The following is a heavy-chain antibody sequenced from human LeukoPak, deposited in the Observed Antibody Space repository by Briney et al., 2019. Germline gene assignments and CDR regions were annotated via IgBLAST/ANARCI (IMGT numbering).Heavy chain of an antibody. Sequence: SETLSLTCTVSGYSISSGYYWGWIRQPPGKGLEWIGSIYHSGSTYYNPSLKSRVTISVDTSKNQFSLKLSSVTAADTAVYYCARDSMVRGVIHWFDPWGQGTLVTVSS. CDR3: ARDSMVRGVIHWFDP. J-gene: IGHJ5*02. V-gene: IGHV4-38-2*02. CDR1: GYSISSGYY. D-gene: IGHD3-10*01. CDR2: IYHSGST.